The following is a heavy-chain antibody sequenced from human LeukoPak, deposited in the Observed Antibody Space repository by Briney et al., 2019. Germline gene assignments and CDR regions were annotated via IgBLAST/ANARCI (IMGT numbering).Heavy chain of an antibody. J-gene: IGHJ6*02. Sequence: ASVKVSCTASGYTFTSYDINWVRQATGQGLEWMGWMNPNCGNTGYAQTFQGRVTMTRNTSISTAYMELSSLRSEDTAVDYCAGGIAAAGTGSYYYGTDVWGQGTTVTVPS. D-gene: IGHD6-13*01. CDR3: AGGIAAAGTGSYYYGTDV. CDR2: MNPNCGNT. CDR1: GYTFTSYD. V-gene: IGHV1-8*01.